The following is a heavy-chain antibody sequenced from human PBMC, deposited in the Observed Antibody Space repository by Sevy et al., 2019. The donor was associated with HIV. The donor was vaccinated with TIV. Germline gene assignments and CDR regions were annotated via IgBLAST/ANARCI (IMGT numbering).Heavy chain of an antibody. D-gene: IGHD3-16*01. CDR2: IKADGSEK. CDR1: GFTFSANW. J-gene: IGHJ4*02. Sequence: GGSLRLSCAASGFTFSANWMNWVRQAPGKGLEWVANIKADGSEKHDVDSVEGRFTISRDNAKNLLFLQMNSLRVEDTAVYYCSHETFGRFESWGQGTLVTVSS. CDR3: SHETFGRFES. V-gene: IGHV3-7*01.